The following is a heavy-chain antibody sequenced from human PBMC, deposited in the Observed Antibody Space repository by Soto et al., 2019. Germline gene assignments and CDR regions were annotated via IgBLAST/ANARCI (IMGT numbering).Heavy chain of an antibody. CDR2: ISYDGSNK. V-gene: IGHV3-30-3*01. J-gene: IGHJ6*02. CDR3: AREGGIIAVAPPLGGGMDV. CDR1: GFTFSSYA. Sequence: QVQLVESGGGVVQPGRSLRLSCAASGFTFSSYAMHWVRQAPGKGLEWVAVISYDGSNKYYADSVKGRFTISRDNSKNXLXXKRNSLRAEVTAVYYCAREGGIIAVAPPLGGGMDVWGQGTTVTVSS. D-gene: IGHD6-19*01.